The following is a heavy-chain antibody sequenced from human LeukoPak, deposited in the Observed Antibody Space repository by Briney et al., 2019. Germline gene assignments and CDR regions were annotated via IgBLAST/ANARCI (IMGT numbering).Heavy chain of an antibody. CDR1: GFTFSSYA. J-gene: IGHJ6*02. Sequence: PGGSLRLSCAASGFTFSSYAMSWVRQAPGKGLEWVSAISGSGGSTYYADSVKGRFTISRDNSKNTLYLQMNSLRAEDTAVYYCARDRYCSSTTCYGPYYYGMDVWGQGTTVTVSS. CDR2: ISGSGGST. V-gene: IGHV3-23*01. CDR3: ARDRYCSSTTCYGPYYYGMDV. D-gene: IGHD2-2*01.